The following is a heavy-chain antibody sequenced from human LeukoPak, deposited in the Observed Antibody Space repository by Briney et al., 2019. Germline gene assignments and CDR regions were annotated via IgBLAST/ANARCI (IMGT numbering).Heavy chain of an antibody. Sequence: PSETLSLTCTVSGGSISSGGYYWSWIRQHPGKGLEWIGYIYYSGSTYYNPSLKSRVTISVDTSKNQFSLKLSSVTAADTAVYYCVMGSDQGFDYWGQGTLVTVSS. CDR2: IYYSGST. J-gene: IGHJ4*02. D-gene: IGHD3-10*01. CDR3: VMGSDQGFDY. CDR1: GGSISSGGYY. V-gene: IGHV4-31*03.